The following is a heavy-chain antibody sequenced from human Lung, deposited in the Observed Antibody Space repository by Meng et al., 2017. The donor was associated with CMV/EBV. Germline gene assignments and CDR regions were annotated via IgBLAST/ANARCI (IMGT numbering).Heavy chain of an antibody. V-gene: IGHV1-18*04. CDR3: ARVEVGITSGDY. D-gene: IGHD1-26*01. Sequence: QVQRVQPGAGVKKPGASVKVSCKASGYTFTGYYMHWVRQAPGQGLEWMGWISAYNANTNYAQNLQGRVTMTTDTSTSTAYMDLRSLRFDDTAVYYCARVEVGITSGDYWGQGTLVTVSS. CDR1: GYTFTGYY. J-gene: IGHJ4*02. CDR2: ISAYNANT.